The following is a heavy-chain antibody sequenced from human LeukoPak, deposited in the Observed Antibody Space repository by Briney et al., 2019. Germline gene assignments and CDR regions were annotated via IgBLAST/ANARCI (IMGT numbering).Heavy chain of an antibody. CDR1: GFTFRSYW. CDR2: INQDGSER. CDR3: ARDGGPFDS. J-gene: IGHJ4*02. Sequence: GGFLRLSCAASGFTFRSYWMSWVRQAPGKGLEWVANINQDGSERYYVDSVKGRFTISRDNAKKSVYVQMNSLRAEDTAVYYCARDGGPFDSWGQGTLVTVSA. V-gene: IGHV3-7*03. D-gene: IGHD2-15*01.